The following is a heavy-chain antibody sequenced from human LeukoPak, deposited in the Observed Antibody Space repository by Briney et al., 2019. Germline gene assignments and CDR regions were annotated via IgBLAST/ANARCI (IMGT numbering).Heavy chain of an antibody. Sequence: SETLSLTCAVYGGSFSGYYRSWIRQPPGKGLEWIGEINHSGSTNYNPSLKSRVTISVDTSKNQFSLRLSSVTAADTAVYYCARGIEAGPFDYWGQGTLVTVSS. J-gene: IGHJ4*02. CDR2: INHSGST. D-gene: IGHD3-10*01. V-gene: IGHV4-34*01. CDR1: GGSFSGYY. CDR3: ARGIEAGPFDY.